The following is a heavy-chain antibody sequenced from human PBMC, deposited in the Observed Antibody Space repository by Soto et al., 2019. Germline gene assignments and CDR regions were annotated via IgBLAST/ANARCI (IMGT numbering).Heavy chain of an antibody. V-gene: IGHV1-46*03. CDR2: INPSGGST. Sequence: ASVKVSCKASGYTFTSYYMHWVRQAPGQGLEWMGIINPSGGSTSYAQRFQGRVTMTRDTSTSTVYMELSSLRSEDTAVYYCARGIAARPGNYYYYYVDVWGKGTTVTVSS. D-gene: IGHD6-6*01. CDR1: GYTFTSYY. J-gene: IGHJ6*03. CDR3: ARGIAARPGNYYYYYVDV.